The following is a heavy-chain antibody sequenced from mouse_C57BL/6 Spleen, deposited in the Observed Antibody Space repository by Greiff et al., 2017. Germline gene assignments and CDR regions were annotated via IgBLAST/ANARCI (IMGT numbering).Heavy chain of an antibody. J-gene: IGHJ2*01. CDR3: ARSPNWDYFDD. Sequence: QVHVKQPGAELVKPGASVKMSCKASGYTFTSYWITWVKQRPGQGLEWIGDIYPGSGSTNYNEKFKSKATLTVDTSSSTAYMQLSSLTSEDSAVYYCARSPNWDYFDDWGQGTTLTVYS. CDR2: IYPGSGST. V-gene: IGHV1-55*01. D-gene: IGHD4-1*01. CDR1: GYTFTSYW.